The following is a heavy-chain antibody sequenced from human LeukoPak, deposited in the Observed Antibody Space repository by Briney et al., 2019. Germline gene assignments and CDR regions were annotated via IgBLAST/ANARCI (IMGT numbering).Heavy chain of an antibody. CDR2: ISSSSSYI. V-gene: IGHV3-21*01. D-gene: IGHD3-9*01. Sequence: GGSLRLSCAASGFTFSSYSMNWVRQAPGKGLEWVSSISSSSSYIYYADSVKGRFTISRDNAKNSLYLQMNSLRAEDTAVYYCAREPYDILTGYEDQYYYYYMDVWGKGTTVTISS. CDR3: AREPYDILTGYEDQYYYYYMDV. CDR1: GFTFSSYS. J-gene: IGHJ6*03.